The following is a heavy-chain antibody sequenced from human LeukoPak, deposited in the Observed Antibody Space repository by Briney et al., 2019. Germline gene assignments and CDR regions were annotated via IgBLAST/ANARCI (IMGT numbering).Heavy chain of an antibody. CDR1: GFTFSSYG. V-gene: IGHV3-30*18. CDR3: AKDRGLVRIDY. J-gene: IGHJ4*02. CDR2: VSYDETNK. D-gene: IGHD6-19*01. Sequence: PGRSLRLSCAASGFTFSSYGMHWVRQAPGKGLEWVAFVSYDETNKYYADSVKGRFTISRDNSKHTLYLQMNSLRAEDAAVYYCAKDRGLVRIDYWGQGNLVTVSS.